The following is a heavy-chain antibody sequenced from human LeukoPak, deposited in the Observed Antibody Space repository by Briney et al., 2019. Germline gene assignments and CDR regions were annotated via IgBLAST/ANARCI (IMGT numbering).Heavy chain of an antibody. CDR2: INSNTGVT. CDR1: GYTFTEYY. V-gene: IGHV1-2*02. CDR3: AGQTGVGITGTFDY. J-gene: IGHJ4*02. Sequence: VASVKVSCKASGYTFTEYYIHWVRQAPGQGLEWLGWINSNTGVTKYAQKFQDRVTMTRDTSITTTYMELNSLRSDDTAVYYCAGQTGVGITGTFDYWGQGTLVTVSS. D-gene: IGHD1-26*01.